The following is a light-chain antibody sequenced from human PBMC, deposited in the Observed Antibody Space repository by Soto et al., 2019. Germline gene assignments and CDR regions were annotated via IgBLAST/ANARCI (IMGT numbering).Light chain of an antibody. J-gene: IGKJ1*01. CDR2: DAS. CDR1: QNIRSW. V-gene: IGKV1-5*01. CDR3: QQYNSYQWT. Sequence: DFQMTQSPSTLSASVGDRVTITCRASQNIRSWLAWFQQKPGKAPNLLIYDASNLESGVPSRFSGSGSGTEFTLTISSLQPDDFATYYCQQYNSYQWTFGQGTKVDIK.